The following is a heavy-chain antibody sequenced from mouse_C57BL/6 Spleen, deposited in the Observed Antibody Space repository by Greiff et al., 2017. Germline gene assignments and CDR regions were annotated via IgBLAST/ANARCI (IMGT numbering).Heavy chain of an antibody. J-gene: IGHJ4*01. CDR3: ARDSSSYAMDY. Sequence: VQLQQSGAELVKPGASVKISCKASGYAFSSYWMNWVKQRPGKGLEWIGQIYPGDGDTNYNGKFKGKATLTADKSSSTAYMQLSSLTSEDSAVYFCARDSSSYAMDYWGQGTSGTVSS. CDR1: GYAFSSYW. CDR2: IYPGDGDT. V-gene: IGHV1-80*01. D-gene: IGHD1-1*01.